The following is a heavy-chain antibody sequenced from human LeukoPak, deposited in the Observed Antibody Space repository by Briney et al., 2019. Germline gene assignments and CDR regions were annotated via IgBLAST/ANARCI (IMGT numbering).Heavy chain of an antibody. J-gene: IGHJ6*02. D-gene: IGHD3-3*02. CDR2: ISYDGSNK. CDR1: GFTFSSYA. CDR3: AKCGGILYYYGMDV. Sequence: PGGSLRLSCAASGFTFSSYAMHWVRQAPGKGLEWVAVISYDGSNKYYADSVKGRFTISRDNSKNTLYLQMNSLRAEDTAVYYCAKCGGILYYYGMDVWGQGTTVTVSS. V-gene: IGHV3-30-3*02.